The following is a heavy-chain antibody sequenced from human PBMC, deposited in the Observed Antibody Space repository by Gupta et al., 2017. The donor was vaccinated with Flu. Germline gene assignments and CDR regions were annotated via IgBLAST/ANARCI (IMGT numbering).Heavy chain of an antibody. V-gene: IGHV3-7*01. Sequence: VRQAPGKGMEWVANIKQDGSEKSYVDSVKGRFTISRDNAKNSLYLQMNGLRAEDTAVYYCARDNLNSGSYSDYWGQGTLVTVSS. CDR3: ARDNLNSGSYSDY. J-gene: IGHJ4*02. D-gene: IGHD1-26*01. CDR2: IKQDGSEK.